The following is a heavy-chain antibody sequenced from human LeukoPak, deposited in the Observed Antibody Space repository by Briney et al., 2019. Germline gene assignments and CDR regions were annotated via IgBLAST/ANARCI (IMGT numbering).Heavy chain of an antibody. V-gene: IGHV3-33*08. D-gene: IGHD6-6*01. CDR3: ARDRIAARTYLFDY. CDR2: IWYDGRNK. Sequence: SGGSLRLSCAASGLSFSNYWMHWVRQAPGKGLEWVAVIWYDGRNKYYADSVKGRFTISRDNSKNTLYLQMNSLRAEDTAVYYCARDRIAARTYLFDYWGQGTLVTVSS. J-gene: IGHJ4*02. CDR1: GLSFSNYW.